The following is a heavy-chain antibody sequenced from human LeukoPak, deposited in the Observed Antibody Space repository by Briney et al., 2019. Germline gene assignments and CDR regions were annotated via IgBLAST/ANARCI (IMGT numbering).Heavy chain of an antibody. CDR2: VYYGGNT. Sequence: PSETLSLTCTVSGGSISSSNYHWGWIRQSPGKGLEWIGSVYYGGNTYYHPSLKSRVTISVDTSKNQFSLKLNSVTAADTAVYYCARQFDYWGQGTLVTVSS. J-gene: IGHJ4*02. V-gene: IGHV4-39*01. CDR3: ARQFDY. CDR1: GGSISSSNYH.